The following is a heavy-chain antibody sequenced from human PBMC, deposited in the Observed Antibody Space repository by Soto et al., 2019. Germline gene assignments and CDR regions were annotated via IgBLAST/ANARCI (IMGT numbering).Heavy chain of an antibody. CDR1: GFTFSSYA. J-gene: IGHJ5*02. V-gene: IGHV3-23*01. CDR3: AKDPPGATYNWFDP. Sequence: EVQLLESGGGWLQPGGSLSPSCAAPGFTFSSYAMSWVRQAPGKGLEWVSAISGSGGSTYYADSVKGRFTISRDNSKNTLYLQMNSLRAEDTAVYYCAKDPPGATYNWFDPWGQGTLVTVSS. CDR2: ISGSGGST.